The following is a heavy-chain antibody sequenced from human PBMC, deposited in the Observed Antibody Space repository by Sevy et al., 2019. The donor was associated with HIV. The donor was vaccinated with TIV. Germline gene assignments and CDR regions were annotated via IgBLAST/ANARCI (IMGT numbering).Heavy chain of an antibody. J-gene: IGHJ6*03. D-gene: IGHD7-27*01. CDR1: GGSISSYY. Sequence: SETLSLTCTVSGGSISSYYWSWIRQPPGKGLEWIGYIYYSGRTNYNPSLKSRVTISVNTSKNQFSLKLSSVTAADTAVYYCARDGLGYYYYMDVWGKGTTVTVSS. CDR2: IYYSGRT. V-gene: IGHV4-59*01. CDR3: ARDGLGYYYYMDV.